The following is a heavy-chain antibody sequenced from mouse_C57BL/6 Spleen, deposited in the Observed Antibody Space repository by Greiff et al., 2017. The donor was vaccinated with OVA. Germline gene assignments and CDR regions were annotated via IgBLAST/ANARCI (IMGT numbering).Heavy chain of an antibody. CDR3: ARHEGDYYGSTWFAY. J-gene: IGHJ3*01. Sequence: QVQLQQSGAELVKPGASVKLSCKASGYTFTEYTIHWVKQRPGQGPEWIGWIYPGSGRIKYNEKFKDKATLTADKSSSTVYMKLSRLTSEDSAVYFCARHEGDYYGSTWFAYWGKGTLVTVSA. D-gene: IGHD1-1*01. V-gene: IGHV1-62-2*01. CDR2: IYPGSGRI. CDR1: GYTFTEYT.